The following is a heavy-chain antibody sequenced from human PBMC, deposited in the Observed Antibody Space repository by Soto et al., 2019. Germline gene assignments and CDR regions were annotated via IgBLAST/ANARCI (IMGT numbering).Heavy chain of an antibody. D-gene: IGHD3-16*02. CDR3: ARGGYDYVGGSYRTPYYYGMDV. J-gene: IGHJ6*02. CDR1: GYTFTSYD. V-gene: IGHV1-8*01. Sequence: ASVKVSCKASGYTFTSYDINWVRQATGQGLEWMGWMNPNSGNTGYAQKFQGRVTMTRNTSISTAYMELSSLRSEDTAVYYCARGGYDYVGGSYRTPYYYGMDVWGQGTTVTVSS. CDR2: MNPNSGNT.